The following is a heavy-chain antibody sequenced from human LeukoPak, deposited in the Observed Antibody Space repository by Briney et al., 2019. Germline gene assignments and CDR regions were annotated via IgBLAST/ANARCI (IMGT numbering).Heavy chain of an antibody. CDR1: GFTFSSFA. J-gene: IGHJ4*02. V-gene: IGHV3-23*01. CDR2: ISGGGAGT. D-gene: IGHD2/OR15-2a*01. CDR3: ARAGYYRFGY. Sequence: PGGSLRLSCAASGFTFSSFAMSWVRQAPGKGLEWVSGISGGGAGTYYADSVKGRFTISRDNSKNTLYLQMNSLRDEDTAVYYCARAGYYRFGYWGQGTLVTVSS.